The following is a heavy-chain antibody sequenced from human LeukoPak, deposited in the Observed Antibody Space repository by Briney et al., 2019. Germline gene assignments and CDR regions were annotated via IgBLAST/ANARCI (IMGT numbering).Heavy chain of an antibody. Sequence: SETLSLTCTVSGDSVTTYYWSWIRQPPGKGLEWLGYVYYSGSATYNPSLKSRVTISVDTPKNQFSLRLSSVTAADTAVYYCARDGSNWSNDYYHGVDVWGQGTTVTVSS. CDR3: ARDGSNWSNDYYHGVDV. CDR1: GDSVTTYY. CDR2: VYYSGSA. V-gene: IGHV4-59*02. J-gene: IGHJ6*02. D-gene: IGHD4-11*01.